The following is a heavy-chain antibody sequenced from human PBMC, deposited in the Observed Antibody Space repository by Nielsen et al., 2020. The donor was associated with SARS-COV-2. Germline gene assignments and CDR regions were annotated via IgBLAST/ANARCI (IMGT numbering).Heavy chain of an antibody. V-gene: IGHV3-23*01. Sequence: GGSLRLSCAASGFTFSDYYMSWIRQAPGKGLEWVAGVSVSGDYTTYASSVKGRFTISRDNSKNTLYLQMNSLRAEDTAVYYCAKRSGYTSGWYGDYWGQGTLVTVSS. CDR3: AKRSGYTSGWYGDY. D-gene: IGHD6-19*01. J-gene: IGHJ4*02. CDR1: GFTFSDYY. CDR2: VSVSGDYT.